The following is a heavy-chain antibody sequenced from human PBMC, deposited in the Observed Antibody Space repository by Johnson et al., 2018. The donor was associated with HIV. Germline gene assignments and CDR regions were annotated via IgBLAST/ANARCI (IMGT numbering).Heavy chain of an antibody. CDR1: GFTFSNYD. V-gene: IGHV3-74*02. J-gene: IGHJ3*02. D-gene: IGHD3-3*02. Sequence: VQLVESGGGLVQPGGSLRLSCAASGFTFSNYDMHWVRQVTGKGLEWVSRINSDGTTTTYANFVKGRFTISRDNAKNTLYLQMNSLRADDTAVYYCASAFTANIWGQGTLVSVSS. CDR2: INSDGTTT. CDR3: ASAFTANI.